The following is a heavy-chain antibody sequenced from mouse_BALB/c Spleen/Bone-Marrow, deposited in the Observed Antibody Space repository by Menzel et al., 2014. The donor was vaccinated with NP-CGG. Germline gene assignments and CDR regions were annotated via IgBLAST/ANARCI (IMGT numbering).Heavy chain of an antibody. CDR1: GYTFTSSW. Sequence: QVQLQQSGSVLVRPGASVMLSCKASGYTFTSSWMHWAKQRPGQGLEWIGEIHPNSGNTNYNEKFKGKATLTVDTSSSTAYVDLSSLTSEDSAVYYCAREKIYGNYLWYFDVWGAGTTVTVSS. D-gene: IGHD2-1*01. J-gene: IGHJ1*01. V-gene: IGHV1S130*01. CDR3: AREKIYGNYLWYFDV. CDR2: IHPNSGNT.